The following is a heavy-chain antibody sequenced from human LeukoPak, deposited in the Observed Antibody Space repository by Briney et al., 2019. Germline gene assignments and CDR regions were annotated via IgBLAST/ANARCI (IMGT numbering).Heavy chain of an antibody. CDR3: ARGKRWLQYRYYFDY. V-gene: IGHV4-34*01. Sequence: SETLSLTCAVYGGSFSGYYWSWIRQPPGKGLEWIGEINHSGSTNYNPSLKSRVTISVDTSKNQFSLKLSSVTAADTAVYYCARGKRWLQYRYYFDYWGQGALVTVSS. CDR2: INHSGST. CDR1: GGSFSGYY. J-gene: IGHJ4*02. D-gene: IGHD5-24*01.